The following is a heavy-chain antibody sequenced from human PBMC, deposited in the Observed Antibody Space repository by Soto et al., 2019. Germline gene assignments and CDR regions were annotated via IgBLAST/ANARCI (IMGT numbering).Heavy chain of an antibody. CDR1: GFTFSSYW. V-gene: IGHV3-7*01. CDR3: AREADSSSSAFRYYYYYGMDV. J-gene: IGHJ6*02. D-gene: IGHD6-6*01. CDR2: IKQDGSEK. Sequence: GGSLRLSCAASGFTFSSYWMSWVRQAPGKGLEWVANIKQDGSEKYYADSVKGRFTISRDNSKNTLYLQMNSLRAEDTAVYYCAREADSSSSAFRYYYYYGMDVWGQGTTVTVSS.